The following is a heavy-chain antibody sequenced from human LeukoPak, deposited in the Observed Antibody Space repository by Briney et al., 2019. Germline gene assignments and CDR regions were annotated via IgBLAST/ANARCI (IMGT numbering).Heavy chain of an antibody. CDR3: ARGYYYDSSGYFRDAFDI. D-gene: IGHD3-22*01. CDR1: GFTFSSYW. V-gene: IGHV3-74*01. J-gene: IGHJ3*02. Sequence: PGGSLRLSCAASGFTFSSYWRHWVRQAPGKGLVWVSRVNSDGSSTNYADSVKGRFTISRDNAKNTLYLQMNSLRAEDTAVYYCARGYYYDSSGYFRDAFDIWGQGTMVTVSS. CDR2: VNSDGSST.